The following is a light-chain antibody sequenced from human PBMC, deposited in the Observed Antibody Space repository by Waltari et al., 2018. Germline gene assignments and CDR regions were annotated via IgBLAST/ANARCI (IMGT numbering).Light chain of an antibody. CDR2: KGS. J-gene: IGKJ1*01. CDR3: QKYKTYWT. Sequence: IQMTQSPSTLSASVGDRVSITCRASQSISSWVAWYQQKPCKASKLLTCKGSSLESGVPSRFSGSGSGIEFTLTISSLQHDDVATYYWQKYKTYWTFGQGTKVEIK. CDR1: QSISSW. V-gene: IGKV1-5*03.